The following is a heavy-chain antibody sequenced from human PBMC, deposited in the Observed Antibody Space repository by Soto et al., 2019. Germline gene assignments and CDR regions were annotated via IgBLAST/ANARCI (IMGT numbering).Heavy chain of an antibody. V-gene: IGHV3-48*03. J-gene: IGHJ4*02. CDR2: ISGSGNTI. D-gene: IGHD3-16*01. CDR3: ATYSWGSSMDY. CDR1: GFTFRSYE. Sequence: EVQLVESGGGLVQPGGSLRLSCAASGFTFRSYEMIWVRQAPGKGLEWVSYISGSGNTIYQADSVKGRFTISRDNAKNSLYLQMNYLRAEDTAVYYCATYSWGSSMDYWGQGTLVTVSS.